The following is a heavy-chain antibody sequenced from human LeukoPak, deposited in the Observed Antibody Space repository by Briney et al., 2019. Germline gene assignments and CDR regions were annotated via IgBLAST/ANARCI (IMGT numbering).Heavy chain of an antibody. CDR1: GGSLSSYY. V-gene: IGHV4-59*01. J-gene: IGHJ2*01. CDR3: ARVFYYGSGTFDL. CDR2: IYYSGST. D-gene: IGHD3-10*01. Sequence: SETLSLTCTVSGGSLSSYYWSWIRQPPGKGLEWIGYIYYSGSTTYNPSLRGRVTISVDTSKNQFSLRLSSVTAADTAVYHCARVFYYGSGTFDLWGRGTLVTVSS.